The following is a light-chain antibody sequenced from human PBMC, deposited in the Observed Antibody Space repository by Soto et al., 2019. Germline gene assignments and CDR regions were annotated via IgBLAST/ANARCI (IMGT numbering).Light chain of an antibody. V-gene: IGLV2-14*01. CDR2: DVS. CDR3: NSYTSSSNLV. Sequence: QSVLTQPASVSGSPGQSITISCTGTSSDVGGYNFVSWYQQHPGKAPKLLIYDVSNRPSMVSNRFSGSKSGNTASLTISGLQAEDEADYYCNSYTSSSNLVFGGGTKVTVL. CDR1: SSDVGGYNF. J-gene: IGLJ3*02.